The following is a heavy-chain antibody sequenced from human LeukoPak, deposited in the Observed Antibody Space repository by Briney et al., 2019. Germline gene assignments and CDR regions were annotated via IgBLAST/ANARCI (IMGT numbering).Heavy chain of an antibody. CDR2: INAGNGNT. Sequence: WASVKVSCKASGYTFTSYAMHWVRQAPGQRLEWMGWINAGNGNTKYSQELQGRVTITRDTSASTAYMELSSLRSEDTAVYYCAREHYQVSSNWFDPWGQGTLVTVSS. V-gene: IGHV1-3*03. D-gene: IGHD3-10*01. CDR1: GYTFTSYA. J-gene: IGHJ5*02. CDR3: AREHYQVSSNWFDP.